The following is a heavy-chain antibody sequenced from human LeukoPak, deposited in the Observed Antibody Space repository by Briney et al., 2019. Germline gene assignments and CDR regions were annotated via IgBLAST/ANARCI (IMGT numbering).Heavy chain of an antibody. CDR3: ARGIMITFGSLRFDP. CDR1: GYTFTSYD. J-gene: IGHJ5*02. CDR2: MNPNSGNT. V-gene: IGHV1-8*01. D-gene: IGHD3-16*01. Sequence: ASVKVSCKASGYTFTSYDINWVRQATGQGLEWMGWMNPNSGNTGYAQKFQGRLTMTRNTSISTAYMELSSLRSEDTAVYYCARGIMITFGSLRFDPWGQGTLVTVSS.